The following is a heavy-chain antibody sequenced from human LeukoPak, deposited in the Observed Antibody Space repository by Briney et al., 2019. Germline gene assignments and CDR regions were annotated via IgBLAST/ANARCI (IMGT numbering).Heavy chain of an antibody. D-gene: IGHD6-19*01. Sequence: GGSLRLSCAASGFTFRNYWMSWVRQVPGTGLEWVANIKQDGSDRNYVTSVRGRFTISRDNAESSLYLQMNSLRAEDTAVYYCVRNLAVAGTCFDSWGQGTLSPSPQ. V-gene: IGHV3-7*03. CDR2: IKQDGSDR. J-gene: IGHJ4*02. CDR3: VRNLAVAGTCFDS. CDR1: GFTFRNYW.